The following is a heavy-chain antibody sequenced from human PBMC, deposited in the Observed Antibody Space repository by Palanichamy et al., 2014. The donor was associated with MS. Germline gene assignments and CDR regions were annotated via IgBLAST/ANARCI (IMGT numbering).Heavy chain of an antibody. CDR1: GFTFSSYA. J-gene: IGHJ4*02. CDR2: ISGSGGST. CDR3: AKRKSSSWYTDY. D-gene: IGHD6-13*01. Sequence: EVQLLESGGGLVQPGGSLRLSCATSGFTFSSYAMSWVRQAPGKGLEWVSAISGSGGSTYYADSVKGRFTISRDNSKNTLYLQMNSLRAEDTAVYYCAKRKSSSWYTDYWGQGTLVTVSS. V-gene: IGHV3-23*01.